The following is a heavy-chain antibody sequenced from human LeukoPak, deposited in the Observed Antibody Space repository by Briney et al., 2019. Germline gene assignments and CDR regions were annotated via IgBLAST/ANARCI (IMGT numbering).Heavy chain of an antibody. CDR3: ARDKDDYVWGTYRW. CDR1: GYSISSGYY. J-gene: IGHJ4*02. CDR2: IYHTGST. V-gene: IGHV4-38-2*01. Sequence: PSQTLSLTCAVSGYSISSGYYWGWVRQPPGKGLEWIGSIYHTGSTDYNASLKSRHTISVDMSKNQFSLNSRSVTAADTAVYYCARDKDDYVWGTYRWWGQGMLVTVSS. D-gene: IGHD3-16*02.